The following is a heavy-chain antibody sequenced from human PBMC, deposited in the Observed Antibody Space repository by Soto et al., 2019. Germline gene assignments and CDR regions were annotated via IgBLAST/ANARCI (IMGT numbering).Heavy chain of an antibody. D-gene: IGHD2-15*01. CDR3: AKDRLYCSGGSCYSEGFDY. J-gene: IGHJ4*02. CDR1: GFTFDDYA. V-gene: IGHV3-9*01. Sequence: EVQLVESGGGLVQPGRSLRLSCAASGFTFDDYAMHWVRQAPGKGLEWVSGISWNSGSLGYADAVKGRFTISRDNAKNSLYLQMNSLRAEDTALYYCAKDRLYCSGGSCYSEGFDYWGQGTLVTVSS. CDR2: ISWNSGSL.